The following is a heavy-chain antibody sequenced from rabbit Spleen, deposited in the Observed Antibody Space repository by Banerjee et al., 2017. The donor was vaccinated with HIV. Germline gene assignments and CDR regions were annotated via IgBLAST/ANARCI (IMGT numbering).Heavy chain of an antibody. D-gene: IGHD3-1*01. Sequence: QEQLVESGGGLVKPEGSLTLTCKASGFSFSSGQDICWVRQAPGKRPEWIGCLYAGSTGINDYASWAEGRHTISKTSSTTVTLEMSSLTAADTATYLCARCNDSGGYYLNLWGPGTLRHRL. CDR2: LYAGSTGIN. J-gene: IGHJ4*01. V-gene: IGHV1S45*01. CDR1: GFSFSSGQD. CDR3: ARCNDSGGYYLNL.